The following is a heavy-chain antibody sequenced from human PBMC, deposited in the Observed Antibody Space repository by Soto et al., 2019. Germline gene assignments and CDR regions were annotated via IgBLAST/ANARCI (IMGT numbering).Heavy chain of an antibody. CDR2: IIPILGIA. V-gene: IGHV1-69*02. D-gene: IGHD6-19*01. Sequence: QVQVVQSGAEVKKPGSSVKVSCKASGGTFSSYTISWVRQAPGQGLEWMGRIIPILGIANYAQKFQGRVTITADKSTSTAYMELSSLRSEDTAVYYCARGYSSGWDDIDYWGQGTLVTVSS. J-gene: IGHJ4*02. CDR3: ARGYSSGWDDIDY. CDR1: GGTFSSYT.